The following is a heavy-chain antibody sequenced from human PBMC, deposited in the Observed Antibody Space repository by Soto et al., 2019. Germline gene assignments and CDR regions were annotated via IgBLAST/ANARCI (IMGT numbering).Heavy chain of an antibody. D-gene: IGHD1-20*01. CDR3: ARSNWNDNTGAFDY. V-gene: IGHV4-38-2*01. CDR2: IYHSGST. CDR1: GYSISSGYY. J-gene: IGHJ4*02. Sequence: SETLSLTTAISGYSISSGYYWGWIRQPPGKGLEWIGSIYHSGSTYYNPSLKSRVTISVDTSKNHFSLKLSSVTAADTAVYYCARSNWNDNTGAFDYWGQGTLVTVSS.